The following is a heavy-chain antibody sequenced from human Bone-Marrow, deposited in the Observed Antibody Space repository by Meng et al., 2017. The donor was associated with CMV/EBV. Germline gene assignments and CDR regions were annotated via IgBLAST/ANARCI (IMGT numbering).Heavy chain of an antibody. Sequence: ASVKVSCKASGYTFTSYDINWVRQATGQGLEWMGWMNPNSGNTGYAQKFQGRVTMTRNTSISTAYMELSSLRSEDTAVYYCARGSKFSPAANGPWSYWGQGTLVTVSS. J-gene: IGHJ4*02. V-gene: IGHV1-8*01. CDR1: GYTFTSYD. D-gene: IGHD2-2*01. CDR2: MNPNSGNT. CDR3: ARGSKFSPAANGPWSY.